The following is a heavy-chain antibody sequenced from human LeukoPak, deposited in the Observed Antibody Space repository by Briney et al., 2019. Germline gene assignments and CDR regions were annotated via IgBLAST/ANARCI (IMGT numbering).Heavy chain of an antibody. V-gene: IGHV4-59*12. J-gene: IGHJ4*02. D-gene: IGHD3-16*02. Sequence: SETLSLTCNVSGGSISTYYWSWIRQPPGKGLEWIGYVFYTGNTNYNPSLKSRVTISVDTSKNQFSLKLSSVTAADTAVYYCARMGRARGTEGGFGGVIAAFDYWGQGTLVTVSS. CDR3: ARMGRARGTEGGFGGVIAAFDY. CDR1: GGSISTYY. CDR2: VFYTGNT.